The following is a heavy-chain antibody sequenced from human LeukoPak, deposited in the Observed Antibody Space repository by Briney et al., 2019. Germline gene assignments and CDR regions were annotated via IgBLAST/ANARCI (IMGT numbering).Heavy chain of an antibody. CDR1: GFTFSSYA. J-gene: IGHJ4*02. V-gene: IGHV3-23*01. CDR3: AKDYDYIWGSYRQFDY. Sequence: PGGSLRLSCAASGFTFSSYAMSWVRQAPGKGLEWVSAISGSGGSTYYADSAKGRFTISRDNSKNTLYLQMNSLRAEDTAVYYCAKDYDYIWGSYRQFDYWGQGTLVTVSS. D-gene: IGHD3-16*02. CDR2: ISGSGGST.